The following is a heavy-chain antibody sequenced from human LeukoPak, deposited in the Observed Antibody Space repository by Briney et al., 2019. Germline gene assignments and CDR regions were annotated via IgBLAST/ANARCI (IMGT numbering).Heavy chain of an antibody. Sequence: GASVKVSCKASGYTFTSYGISWVRQAPGQGLEWMGWISAYNCNTNYAQKLQGRVTMTTDTSTSTAYMELRSLRSDDTAVYYCARDNRGGYDFWSGYNSQPHDYWGQGTLVTVSS. CDR3: ARDNRGGYDFWSGYNSQPHDY. CDR1: GYTFTSYG. V-gene: IGHV1-18*01. D-gene: IGHD3-3*01. CDR2: ISAYNCNT. J-gene: IGHJ4*02.